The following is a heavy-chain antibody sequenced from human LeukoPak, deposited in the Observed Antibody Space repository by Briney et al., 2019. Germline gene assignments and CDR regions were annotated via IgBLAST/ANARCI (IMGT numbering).Heavy chain of an antibody. CDR3: ARAIGWDYYDSSGPNDAFDI. D-gene: IGHD3-22*01. CDR1: GGSIRSYY. Sequence: PSETLALTCTVSGGSIRSYYWSWIPHPPGKGLEWIGYIYYSGSHNYNPSLKSRVTIAVDTSKNQFSLKLSSVTAADTAVYYCARAIGWDYYDSSGPNDAFDIWGQGTMVTVSS. J-gene: IGHJ3*02. CDR2: IYYSGSH. V-gene: IGHV4-59*01.